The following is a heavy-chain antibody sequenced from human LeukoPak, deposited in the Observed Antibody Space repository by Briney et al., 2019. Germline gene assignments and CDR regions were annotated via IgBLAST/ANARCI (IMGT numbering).Heavy chain of an antibody. CDR1: GYPFTSYG. CDR2: VSSYNDNT. J-gene: IGHJ6*02. CDR3: ARDYRDSSGYRHYYVMDV. V-gene: IGHV1-18*01. Sequence: ASVKVSCKASGYPFTSYGISWVRQAPGQGLDWMGWVSSYNDNTNHAQKFQGRVTMTTDTSTSTAYMELRSLRSDDTAVYYCARDYRDSSGYRHYYVMDVWGQGTTVTVSS. D-gene: IGHD3-22*01.